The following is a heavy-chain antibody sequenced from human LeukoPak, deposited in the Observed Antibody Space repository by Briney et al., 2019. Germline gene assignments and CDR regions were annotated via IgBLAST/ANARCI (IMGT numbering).Heavy chain of an antibody. V-gene: IGHV1-3*01. CDR2: INAGNGNT. Sequence: ASVKVSCKASGYTFTSYAMHWVRQAPGQRLEWMGWINAGNGNTKYSQEFQGRVTITRDTSASTAYMELSSLRSEDTAVYYCASTIGYSSGCSHAAFDIWGQGTMVTVSS. J-gene: IGHJ3*02. CDR1: GYTFTSYA. D-gene: IGHD6-19*01. CDR3: ASTIGYSSGCSHAAFDI.